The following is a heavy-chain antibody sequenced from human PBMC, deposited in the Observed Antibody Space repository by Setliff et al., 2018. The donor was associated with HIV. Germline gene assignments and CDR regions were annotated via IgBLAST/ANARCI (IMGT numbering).Heavy chain of an antibody. D-gene: IGHD5-12*01. CDR2: INAGNGNT. Sequence: GASVKVSCKASGYTFTSYAMHWVRQAPGQRLEWMGWINAGNGNTKYSQKFQGRVTITRDTSASTAYMELSSLRSEDTAVYYCARVDVDIVATMTFDSWGQGSLVTVSS. J-gene: IGHJ4*02. CDR1: GYTFTSYA. CDR3: ARVDVDIVATMTFDS. V-gene: IGHV1-3*01.